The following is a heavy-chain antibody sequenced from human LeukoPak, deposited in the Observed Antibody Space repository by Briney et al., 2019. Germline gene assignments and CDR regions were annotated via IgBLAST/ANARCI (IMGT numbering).Heavy chain of an antibody. CDR2: FSSDGRST. Sequence: PGGSLRLSCAASGFTFSSFNMHWVRQAPGKGLEWVAVFSSDGRSTFYAENVQGRFTLSRDNPKNTLSLQMNSLRAEDTAVYYCAKSYYYHSGSFDYWGQGTLVTVSS. CDR1: GFTFSSFN. CDR3: AKSYYYHSGSFDY. J-gene: IGHJ4*02. V-gene: IGHV3-30*18. D-gene: IGHD3-10*01.